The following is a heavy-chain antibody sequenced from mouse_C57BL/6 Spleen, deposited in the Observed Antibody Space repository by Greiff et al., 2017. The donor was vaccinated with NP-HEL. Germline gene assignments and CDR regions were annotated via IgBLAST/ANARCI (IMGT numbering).Heavy chain of an antibody. CDR3: ASAPYYYGSSPDVDY. D-gene: IGHD1-1*01. V-gene: IGHV1-55*01. J-gene: IGHJ2*01. CDR1: GYTFTSYW. Sequence: QVQLQQPGAELVKPGASVKMSCKASGYTFTSYWITWVKQRPGQGLEWIGDIYPGSGSTNYNETFKSKATLTVDTSSSTAYMQLSSLTSEDSAVFYCASAPYYYGSSPDVDYWGQGATLTVAS. CDR2: IYPGSGST.